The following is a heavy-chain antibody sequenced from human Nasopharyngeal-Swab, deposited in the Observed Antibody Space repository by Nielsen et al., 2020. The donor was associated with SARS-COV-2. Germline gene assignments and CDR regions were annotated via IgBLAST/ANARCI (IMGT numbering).Heavy chain of an antibody. J-gene: IGHJ6*04. D-gene: IGHD3-22*01. Sequence: LSLTCAAPGFTFSDYYMSWIRQAPGKGLEWVSYISSSGSTIYYADSVKGRFTISRDNAKNSLYLQMNSLRAEDTAVYYCARDYPIIYYYDSSGYLALDVWGKGTTVTVSS. CDR1: GFTFSDYY. V-gene: IGHV3-11*01. CDR2: ISSSGSTI. CDR3: ARDYPIIYYYDSSGYLALDV.